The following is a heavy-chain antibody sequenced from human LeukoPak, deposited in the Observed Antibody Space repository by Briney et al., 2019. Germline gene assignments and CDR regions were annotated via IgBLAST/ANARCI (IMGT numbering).Heavy chain of an antibody. CDR2: ISYDGSNK. V-gene: IGHV3-30*19. D-gene: IGHD6-6*01. Sequence: PGGSLRLSCVASGFSLSNYGMHWVRQAPGKGPEWVAVISYDGSNKYYADSVKGRFTISRDNPKNTLYLQMNSLRAEDTAVYYCVRESTAARSFLYWGQGTLVTVSS. J-gene: IGHJ4*02. CDR1: GFSLSNYG. CDR3: VRESTAARSFLY.